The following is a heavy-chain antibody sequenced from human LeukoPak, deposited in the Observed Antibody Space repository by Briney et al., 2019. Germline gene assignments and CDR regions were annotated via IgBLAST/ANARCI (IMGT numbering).Heavy chain of an antibody. CDR1: GFTFSIYW. Sequence: GGSLRLSCAASGFTFSIYWMHWVRQAPGKGLVCVSRIKSDGSSTSYADSVKGRFTISRDDAKNTLYLQMNSLRAEDTAVYYCARAYNSHFDYWGQGALVTVSS. J-gene: IGHJ4*02. D-gene: IGHD1-1*01. V-gene: IGHV3-74*01. CDR2: IKSDGSST. CDR3: ARAYNSHFDY.